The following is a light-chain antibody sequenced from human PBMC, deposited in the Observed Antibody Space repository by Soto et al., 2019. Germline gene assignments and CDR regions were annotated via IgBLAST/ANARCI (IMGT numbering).Light chain of an antibody. Sequence: EIVMTQSPATLSVSPGERATLSCRASQSVSSNLALYQQKPGQAPTLRIYGASARATGIPARFSGSGSGTEFTLTISSLQSEDFAVYYCQHYNNWPFTFGQGTELEI. CDR1: QSVSSN. CDR3: QHYNNWPFT. J-gene: IGKJ2*01. V-gene: IGKV3-15*01. CDR2: GAS.